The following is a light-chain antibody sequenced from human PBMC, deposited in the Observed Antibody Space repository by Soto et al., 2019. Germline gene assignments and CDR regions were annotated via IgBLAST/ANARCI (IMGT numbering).Light chain of an antibody. V-gene: IGKV2-30*02. CDR2: TVS. Sequence: DVVMTQSTLSLSVTLGQPASISCRSSQGLVHSDGTTYLNWFHQRPGQSPRRLIYTVSNRDSGVPDRFSGSGSGTDFTLKISRVEAEDVGIYYCMQGTLWPWTFGQGTKVEI. CDR1: QGLVHSDGTTY. J-gene: IGKJ1*01. CDR3: MQGTLWPWT.